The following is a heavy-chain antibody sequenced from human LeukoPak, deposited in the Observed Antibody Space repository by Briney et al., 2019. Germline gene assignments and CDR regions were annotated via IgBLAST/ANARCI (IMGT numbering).Heavy chain of an antibody. D-gene: IGHD3-22*01. V-gene: IGHV3-33*01. Sequence: GGSLRLSCAASGFTFSSYGMHWVRQAPGKGLEWVAVIWYDGSNKYYADSVKGRFTISRDNSKNTLYLQMNSLKTEDTAVYYCATVSENYESSGFRGGSAGYWGQGTLVTVSS. CDR3: ATVSENYESSGFRGGSAGY. J-gene: IGHJ4*02. CDR1: GFTFSSYG. CDR2: IWYDGSNK.